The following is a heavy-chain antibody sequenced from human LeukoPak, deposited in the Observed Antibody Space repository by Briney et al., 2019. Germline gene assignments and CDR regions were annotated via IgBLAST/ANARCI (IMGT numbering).Heavy chain of an antibody. J-gene: IGHJ4*02. CDR2: ISSSSSYI. Sequence: GGSLRLSCAASGFTLSSYTMNWVRQAPGKGLEWVSSISSSSSYIYYADSVKGRFTVSRDNAKNSLYLQMNSLRAEDTAVYYCARHFCSSTSCSNWGQGTLVTVSS. CDR3: ARHFCSSTSCSN. V-gene: IGHV3-21*01. CDR1: GFTLSSYT. D-gene: IGHD2-2*01.